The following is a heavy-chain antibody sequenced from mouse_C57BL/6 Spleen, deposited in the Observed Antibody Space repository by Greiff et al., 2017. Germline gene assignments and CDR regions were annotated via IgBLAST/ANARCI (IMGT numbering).Heavy chain of an antibody. CDR1: GYTFTSYW. D-gene: IGHD4-1*01. Sequence: QVQLKQPGAELVKPGASVKLSCKASGYTFTSYWMHWVKQRPGQGLEWIGMIHPNSGSTNYNEKFKSKATLTVDKSSSTAYMQLSSLTSEDSAVYYCARRTGTGDFDYWGQGTTLTVSS. V-gene: IGHV1-64*01. CDR3: ARRTGTGDFDY. CDR2: IHPNSGST. J-gene: IGHJ2*01.